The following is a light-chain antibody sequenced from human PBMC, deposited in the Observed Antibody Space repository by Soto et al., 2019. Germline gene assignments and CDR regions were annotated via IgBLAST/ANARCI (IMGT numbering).Light chain of an antibody. J-gene: IGKJ2*01. V-gene: IGKV1-39*01. Sequence: DIQMTQSPSSLSASVGDRATLTCRASHSMSDYLNWYRQKPRRAPELLIYPTSTLQSGVPSRFSGNRSGTEFTLTISCLQPEDFATYFCQQSFSTPYTFGQGTQLEI. CDR2: PTS. CDR1: HSMSDY. CDR3: QQSFSTPYT.